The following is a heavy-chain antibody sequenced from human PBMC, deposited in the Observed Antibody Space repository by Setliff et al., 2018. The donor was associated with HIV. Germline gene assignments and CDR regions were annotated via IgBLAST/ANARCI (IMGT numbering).Heavy chain of an antibody. CDR1: GYTFSSYG. Sequence: ASVKVSCKASGYTFSSYGISWVRQAPGQGLEWVGWVSNEGDTNDAQKYQDRVTLTTDTTTTTAYLELRGLRSDDTAVDYCAREGLWFGDRGYFMDVWGKGTAVTVSS. CDR2: VSNEGDT. J-gene: IGHJ6*03. D-gene: IGHD3-10*01. CDR3: AREGLWFGDRGYFMDV. V-gene: IGHV1-18*01.